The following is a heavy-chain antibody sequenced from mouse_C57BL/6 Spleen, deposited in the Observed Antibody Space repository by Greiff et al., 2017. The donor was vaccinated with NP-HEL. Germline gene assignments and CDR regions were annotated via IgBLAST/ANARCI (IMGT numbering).Heavy chain of an antibody. CDR2: ISSGGSYT. J-gene: IGHJ3*01. V-gene: IGHV5-6*01. CDR3: ARQSYDYDTFAY. Sequence: EVQGVESGGDLVKPGGSLKLSCAASGFTFSSYGMSWVRQTPDKRLEWVATISSGGSYTYYPDSVKGRFTISRDNAKNTLYLQMSSLKSEDTAMYYCARQSYDYDTFAYWGQGTLVTVSA. CDR1: GFTFSSYG. D-gene: IGHD2-4*01.